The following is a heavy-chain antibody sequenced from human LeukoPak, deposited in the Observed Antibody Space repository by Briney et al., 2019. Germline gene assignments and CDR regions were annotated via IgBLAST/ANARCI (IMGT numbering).Heavy chain of an antibody. D-gene: IGHD2-8*02. Sequence: ASVKVSCKASGYTFTSYDINWVRQATGQGLEWMGWMNPNSGNTGYAQKFQGRVTMTRNTSISTAYMELSSLRSEDTAVCYCARGKFNLCKYTPAYWWCMPTNDAFDIWGQGTMVTVSS. V-gene: IGHV1-8*01. J-gene: IGHJ3*02. CDR1: GYTFTSYD. CDR2: MNPNSGNT. CDR3: ARGKFNLCKYTPAYWWCMPTNDAFDI.